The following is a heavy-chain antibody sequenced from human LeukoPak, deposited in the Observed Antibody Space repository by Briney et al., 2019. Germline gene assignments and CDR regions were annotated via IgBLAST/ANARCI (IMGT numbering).Heavy chain of an antibody. Sequence: GGSLRLSCAASGFTFSSYGMHWVRQAPGKGLEWVAVISYDGSNKYYADSVKGRFTISRDNSKNTLHLQMNSLRAEDTAVYYCARDVGHCSSTSPCPYAFDIWGQGTMVTVSS. J-gene: IGHJ3*02. CDR1: GFTFSSYG. D-gene: IGHD2-2*01. V-gene: IGHV3-30*03. CDR3: ARDVGHCSSTSPCPYAFDI. CDR2: ISYDGSNK.